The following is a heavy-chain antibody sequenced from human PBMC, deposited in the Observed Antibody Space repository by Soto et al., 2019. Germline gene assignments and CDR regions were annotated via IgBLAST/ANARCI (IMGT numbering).Heavy chain of an antibody. CDR2: IFPSGDS. CDR1: GGSISSLY. D-gene: IGHD6-6*01. Sequence: QVLLQESGPGLVKPSETLSLTCTVSGGSISSLYWAWIWQPAGKGLEWIGRIFPSGDSNYNPSLTSRVSMSLDTSKNQFSLTVSSVTAADTAVYYCARASRCKSEYECFAWLDFWGQGILVTVSS. CDR3: ARASRCKSEYECFAWLDF. V-gene: IGHV4-4*07. J-gene: IGHJ4*02.